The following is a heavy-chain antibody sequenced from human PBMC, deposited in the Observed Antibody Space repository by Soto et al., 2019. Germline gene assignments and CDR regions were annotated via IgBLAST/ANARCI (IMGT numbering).Heavy chain of an antibody. J-gene: IGHJ4*02. D-gene: IGHD3-22*01. V-gene: IGHV4-34*01. CDR3: ARSKHNYYDSSGYWAY. Sequence: NPSETLSLTCAVYGGSFSGYYWSWIRQPPGKGLEWIGEINHSGSTNYNPSLKSRVTISVDTSKNQFSLKLSSVTAADTAVYYCARSKHNYYDSSGYWAYWGQGTLVTVSS. CDR2: INHSGST. CDR1: GGSFSGYY.